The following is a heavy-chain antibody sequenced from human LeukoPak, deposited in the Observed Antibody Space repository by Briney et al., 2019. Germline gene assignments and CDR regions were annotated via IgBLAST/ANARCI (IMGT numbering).Heavy chain of an antibody. Sequence: GGSLRLSCAASGFSFSSYWMSWVRQAPGKGLEWVANIKQDGSEKYYVDSVKGRFTISRDNAKNSLYLQMNSLRAEDTAVYYCARVLTTLGVVEAFDIWGQGTMVTVSS. CDR2: IKQDGSEK. CDR3: ARVLTTLGVVEAFDI. J-gene: IGHJ3*02. V-gene: IGHV3-7*01. D-gene: IGHD1-14*01. CDR1: GFSFSSYW.